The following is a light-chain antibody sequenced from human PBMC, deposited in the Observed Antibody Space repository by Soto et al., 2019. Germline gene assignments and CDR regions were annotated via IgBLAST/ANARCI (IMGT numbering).Light chain of an antibody. J-gene: IGKJ1*01. Sequence: DIQMTQSPSSLSASVGDRVTITCRASQGISNYLAWYQQQPGKVPKLLIYVASTLQSGVPSRFRGSGSGTDFTLTISSLQPEDVATYYCQKYNSAPWTVGQGTKVEIK. CDR1: QGISNY. CDR3: QKYNSAPWT. CDR2: VAS. V-gene: IGKV1-27*01.